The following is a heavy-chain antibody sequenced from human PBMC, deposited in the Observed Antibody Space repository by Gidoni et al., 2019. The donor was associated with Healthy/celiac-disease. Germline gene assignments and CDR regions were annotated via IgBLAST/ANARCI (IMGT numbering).Heavy chain of an antibody. CDR2: ISGSGGST. J-gene: IGHJ4*02. V-gene: IGHV3-23*01. D-gene: IGHD4-17*01. CDR1: GFTFSSYA. CDR3: AKGSVYGDHFDY. Sequence: GRYGVQPGGSLRLSCAASGFTFSSYAMSWVRQAPGKGLEWVSAISGSGGSTYYADSVKGRFTISRDNSKNTLYLQMNSLRAEDTAVYYCAKGSVYGDHFDYWGQGTLVTVSS.